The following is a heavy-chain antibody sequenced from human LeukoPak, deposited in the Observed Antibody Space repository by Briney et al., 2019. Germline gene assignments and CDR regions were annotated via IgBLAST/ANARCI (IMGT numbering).Heavy chain of an antibody. J-gene: IGHJ4*02. V-gene: IGHV3-23*01. CDR1: GFIFSTQA. CDR2: IRGSDGST. D-gene: IGHD2-2*01. CDR3: AAGRNCPTCYLPDY. Sequence: PGGSLRLSCAASGFIFSTQAMSWVRQAPGKGLEWVSTIRGSDGSTYYTDSVKGRFTISRDNAMSSLYLQMNSLRVEDTAVYFCAAGRNCPTCYLPDYWGRGTQVTVFS.